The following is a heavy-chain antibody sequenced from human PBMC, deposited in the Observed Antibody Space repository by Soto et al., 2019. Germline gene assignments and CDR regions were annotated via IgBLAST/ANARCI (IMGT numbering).Heavy chain of an antibody. CDR1: GGTFSSHA. D-gene: IGHD3-22*01. V-gene: IGHV1-69*06. Sequence: QVQLVQSGAEVKKPGSSVKVSCKASGGTFSSHAISWVRQAPGQGLEWMGGIIPIFGTPNYAQKFQGRVTITADKSTSTAYMELSSLRSEDTAVYYCARVFDSLPISGYYSYWGQGTLVTVSS. CDR3: ARVFDSLPISGYYSY. CDR2: IIPIFGTP. J-gene: IGHJ4*02.